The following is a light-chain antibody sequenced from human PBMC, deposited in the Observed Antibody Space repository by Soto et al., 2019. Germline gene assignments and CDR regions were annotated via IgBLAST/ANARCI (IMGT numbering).Light chain of an antibody. CDR3: QQYIRWPRT. J-gene: IGKJ4*01. CDR2: GAS. Sequence: EIVMTQSPATLSVSPGERATLSCRASQSVSSNLAWYQQKPGQAPSLLIYGASTRATGTPARFSGSGSGTEFTRTISSLQSEDVAVYYCQQYIRWPRTFGGGTKVEIK. CDR1: QSVSSN. V-gene: IGKV3-15*01.